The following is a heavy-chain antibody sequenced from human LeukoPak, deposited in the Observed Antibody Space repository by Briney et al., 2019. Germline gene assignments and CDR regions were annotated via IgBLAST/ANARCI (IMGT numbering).Heavy chain of an antibody. CDR2: INHSGST. V-gene: IGHV4-34*01. Sequence: SETLSLTCAVYGGSFSGYYWSWIRQPPGKGLEWIGEINHSGSTNYNPSLKSRVTISVDTSKNQFSLKLSSVTAADTAVYYCASARCIKFFGVVISPRPPEYYFDYWGQGTLVSVSS. CDR3: ASARCIKFFGVVISPRPPEYYFDY. D-gene: IGHD3-3*01. J-gene: IGHJ4*02. CDR1: GGSFSGYY.